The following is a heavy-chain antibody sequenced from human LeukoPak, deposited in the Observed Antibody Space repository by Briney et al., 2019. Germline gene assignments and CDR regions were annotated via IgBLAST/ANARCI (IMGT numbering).Heavy chain of an antibody. V-gene: IGHV3-30*04. CDR1: GFTFSSYA. J-gene: IGHJ3*02. CDR3: AKALWFGETADAFDI. CDR2: ISYDGSNK. Sequence: PGGSLRLSCAASGFTFSSYAMHWVRQAPGKGLEWVAVISYDGSNKYYADSVKGRFTISRDNAKNSLYLQMNSLRAEDTALYYCAKALWFGETADAFDIWGQGTMVTVSS. D-gene: IGHD3-10*01.